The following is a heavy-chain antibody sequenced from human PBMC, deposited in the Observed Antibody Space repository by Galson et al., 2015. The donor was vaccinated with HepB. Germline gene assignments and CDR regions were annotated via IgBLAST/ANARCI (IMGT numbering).Heavy chain of an antibody. D-gene: IGHD3-10*01. J-gene: IGHJ4*02. Sequence: SLRLSCAASGFTFSSYAMHWVRQAPGKGLEWVAVISYDGSNKYYADSVKGRFTISRDNSKNTLYLQMNSLRAEDTAVYYCARALWFGESGLDYWGQGTLVTVSS. CDR3: ARALWFGESGLDY. V-gene: IGHV3-30-3*01. CDR1: GFTFSSYA. CDR2: ISYDGSNK.